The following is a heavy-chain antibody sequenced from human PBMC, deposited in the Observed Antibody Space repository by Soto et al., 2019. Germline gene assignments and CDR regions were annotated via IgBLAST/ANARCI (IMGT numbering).Heavy chain of an antibody. CDR1: GYTFRDNY. CDR2: INANSGAT. D-gene: IGHD6-19*01. J-gene: IGHJ4*02. Sequence: GSVKVSCKASGYTFRDNYMHLVRQAPGQGLEWMGWINANSGATTYAQKFQGRVTMTRDTSTSTAYMELSRLSSYDTAIYYCARLQIEVAGSNWGQGTMVTVSS. CDR3: ARLQIEVAGSN. V-gene: IGHV1-2*02.